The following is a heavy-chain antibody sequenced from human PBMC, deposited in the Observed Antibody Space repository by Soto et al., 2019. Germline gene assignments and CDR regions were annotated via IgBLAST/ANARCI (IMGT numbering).Heavy chain of an antibody. D-gene: IGHD3-22*01. Sequence: SETLSLTCSVSGDSISNSRFYWAWIRQPPGEGLEWIGSIYHTGNAYHNPSLKSRVTISVDTSKNQFSLKLTSVTAADAALYYCARDFFDSSDYTTNWFDPWGQGTLVTVSS. J-gene: IGHJ5*02. CDR1: GDSISNSRFY. V-gene: IGHV4-39*01. CDR2: IYHTGNA. CDR3: ARDFFDSSDYTTNWFDP.